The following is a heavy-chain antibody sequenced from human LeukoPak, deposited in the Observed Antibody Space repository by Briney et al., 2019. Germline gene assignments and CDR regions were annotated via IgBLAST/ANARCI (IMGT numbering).Heavy chain of an antibody. Sequence: GGSLRLSCAASGFTVSSHYMSWVRQAPGKGLEWVGRIKSKNNGGTTDYAAPVKGRFTISRDDSKNTLYLQMNSLKTEDTAVYYCTTAPRGYCSGGSCSYAFDIWGQGTMVTVSS. CDR3: TTAPRGYCSGGSCSYAFDI. CDR2: IKSKNNGGTT. V-gene: IGHV3-15*01. J-gene: IGHJ3*02. D-gene: IGHD2-15*01. CDR1: GFTVSSHY.